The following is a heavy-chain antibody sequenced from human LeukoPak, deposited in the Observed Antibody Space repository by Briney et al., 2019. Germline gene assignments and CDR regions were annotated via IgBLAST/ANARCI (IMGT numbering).Heavy chain of an antibody. Sequence: GGSLRLSCAASGFTFSSYAMSWVRQAPGKGLEWVSVIYSGGSTYYADSVKGRFTISRHNSKNTLYLQMNSLRAEDTAVYYCARGRGSYYFRLDYWGQGTLVTVSS. J-gene: IGHJ4*02. CDR2: IYSGGST. V-gene: IGHV3-53*04. CDR1: GFTFSSYA. D-gene: IGHD1-26*01. CDR3: ARGRGSYYFRLDY.